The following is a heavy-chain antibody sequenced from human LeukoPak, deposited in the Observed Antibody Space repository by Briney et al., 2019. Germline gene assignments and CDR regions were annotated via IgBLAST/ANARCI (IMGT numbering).Heavy chain of an antibody. CDR2: ISPKRGDT. D-gene: IGHD5-12*01. V-gene: IGHV1-2*02. CDR1: GYTFTDYY. J-gene: IGHJ4*02. CDR3: ARGVATSRTSSFDY. Sequence: ASVKASCKTSGYTFTDYYMHWVRQAPGQGLEWMGWISPKRGDTKYAQKFQVRVTMTRDTSISTAYMELSSLRSDDTAVYYCARGVATSRTSSFDYWGQGTLVTVSS.